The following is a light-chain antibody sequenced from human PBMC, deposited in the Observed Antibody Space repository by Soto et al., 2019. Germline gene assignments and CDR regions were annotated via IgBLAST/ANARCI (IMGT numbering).Light chain of an antibody. CDR3: QQRSNWL. CDR2: DAS. Sequence: EIVLTQSPATLSLSPGERATLSCRASQSVSSYLAWYQQKPGHAPRLLIYDASNRATGIPARFSGSGSGTDFTLTISSLEPEDFAVYYCQQRSNWLFGGGTKVELK. CDR1: QSVSSY. V-gene: IGKV3-11*01. J-gene: IGKJ4*01.